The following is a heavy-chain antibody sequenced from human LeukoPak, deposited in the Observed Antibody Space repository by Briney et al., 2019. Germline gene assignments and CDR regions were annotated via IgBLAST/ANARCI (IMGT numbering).Heavy chain of an antibody. CDR2: ISYDGDDI. J-gene: IGHJ5*02. D-gene: IGHD1-1*01. CDR3: ARAYNWNEDNWFDP. V-gene: IGHV3-30*03. CDR1: GYTFSDYG. Sequence: GGSLRLSCAVSGYTFSDYGMHWVRQAPGKGLEWVAVISYDGDDIYYTDSVKGRFTISRDNSKNTLYLQMNSLRAEDTAVYYCARAYNWNEDNWFDPWGQGTLVTVSS.